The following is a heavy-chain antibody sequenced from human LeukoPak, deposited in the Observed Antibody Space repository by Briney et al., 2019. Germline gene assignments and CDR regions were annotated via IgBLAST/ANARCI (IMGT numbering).Heavy chain of an antibody. D-gene: IGHD1-7*01. CDR2: INSDGSST. CDR1: GFTVSSNY. V-gene: IGHV3-74*01. CDR3: ARDGKGITGTTYPSY. Sequence: GGSLRLSCAASGFTVSSNYMNWVRQAPGKGLVWVSRINSDGSSTNYADSVKGRFTVSRDNAKNTLYVQMNSLRAEDTAVYYCARDGKGITGTTYPSYWGQGALVTVSS. J-gene: IGHJ4*02.